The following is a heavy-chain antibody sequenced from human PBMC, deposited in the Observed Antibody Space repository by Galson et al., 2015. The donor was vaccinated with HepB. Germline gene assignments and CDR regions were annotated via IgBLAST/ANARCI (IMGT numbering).Heavy chain of an antibody. J-gene: IGHJ4*02. Sequence: CAISGDSVSSNSAAWNWMRQSPSRGLEWLGRTYYRSKWYTDYAPSVKSRITINPDTSKNQFSLQLNSVTPEDTAVYYCVYTAMVPGYDYWGQGTLVTVSS. D-gene: IGHD5-18*01. CDR2: TYYRSKWYT. V-gene: IGHV6-1*01. CDR1: GDSVSSNSAA. CDR3: VYTAMVPGYDY.